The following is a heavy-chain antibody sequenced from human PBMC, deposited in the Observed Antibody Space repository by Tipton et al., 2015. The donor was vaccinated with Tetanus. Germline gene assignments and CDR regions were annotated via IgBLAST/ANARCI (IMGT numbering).Heavy chain of an antibody. D-gene: IGHD3-22*01. Sequence: TLSLTCTVSGGSISSYYWGWIRQPPGKALEWIGYIYYSGSTTYNPSLKSRVTISVDTSKNQFSLKLSSVTAADTAVYYCARGRGGGFYYDSSGYLLTGYWGQGTLVTVSS. CDR3: ARGRGGGFYYDSSGYLLTGY. CDR2: IYYSGST. CDR1: GGSISSYY. V-gene: IGHV4-59*01. J-gene: IGHJ4*02.